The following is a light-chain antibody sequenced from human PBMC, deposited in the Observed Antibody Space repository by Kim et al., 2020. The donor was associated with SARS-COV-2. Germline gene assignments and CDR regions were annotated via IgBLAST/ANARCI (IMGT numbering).Light chain of an antibody. CDR3: QQRTDSLWA. CDR1: QSVRYS. CDR2: DTS. Sequence: EIVLTQSPATLSLSPGEGATLSCRASQSVRYSLAWYQQKPGQAPRLVIYDTSKRAAGIPARFSGSGSGTDFTLTISTLEPEDFAVYYCQQRTDSLWAFGRGTKVDIK. J-gene: IGKJ1*01. V-gene: IGKV3-11*01.